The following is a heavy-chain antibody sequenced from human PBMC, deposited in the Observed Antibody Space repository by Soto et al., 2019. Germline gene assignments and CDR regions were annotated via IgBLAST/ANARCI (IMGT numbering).Heavy chain of an antibody. CDR1: GFTFSNYA. V-gene: IGHV3-23*01. J-gene: IGHJ4*02. Sequence: EVQLLESGGGLVQPGGSLGLSCAASGFTFSNYAMNWVRQAPGKGLEWVSVISGSGGSTYYADSVKGRFTISRDNSKNTLYLQMNSLRAEDTAVYYCAKRGSGSYYDYWGQGTLVTVSS. CDR2: ISGSGGST. CDR3: AKRGSGSYYDY. D-gene: IGHD3-10*01.